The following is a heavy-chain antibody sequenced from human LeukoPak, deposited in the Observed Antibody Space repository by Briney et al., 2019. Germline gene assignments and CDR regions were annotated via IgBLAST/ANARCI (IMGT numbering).Heavy chain of an antibody. CDR2: IYYSGST. CDR1: SGSVSTSSYY. J-gene: IGHJ4*02. CDR3: ARVSDYDSSGYYYSFDFIVDY. D-gene: IGHD3-22*01. V-gene: IGHV4-61*01. Sequence: SETLSLTCTVSSGSVSTSSYYWSWIRQPPGKGLEWIGYIYYSGSTNYNPSLKSRVTISVDTSKNQFSLKLSSVTAADTAVYYCARVSDYDSSGYYYSFDFIVDYWGQGTLVTVSS.